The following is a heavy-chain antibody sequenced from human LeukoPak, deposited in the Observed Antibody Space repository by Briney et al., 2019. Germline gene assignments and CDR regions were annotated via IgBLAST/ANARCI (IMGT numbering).Heavy chain of an antibody. D-gene: IGHD5-12*01. CDR2: IKHDGSGK. J-gene: IGHJ4*02. CDR3: ARDSGHTGYDLLDY. V-gene: IGHV3-7*01. Sequence: GGSLRLSCADSGFTFNSYWMGWVRQTPGRGLEWVANIKHDGSGKYYVDSVEGRFTISRDNAKNSLFLQMNSLRAEDTAVYYCARDSGHTGYDLLDYWGQGTLVTVSS. CDR1: GFTFNSYW.